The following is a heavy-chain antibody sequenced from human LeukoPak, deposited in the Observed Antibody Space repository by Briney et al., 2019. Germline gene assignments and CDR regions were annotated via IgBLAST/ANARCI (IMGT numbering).Heavy chain of an antibody. D-gene: IGHD2-2*01. V-gene: IGHV1-69*13. CDR2: IIPIFGTA. CDR3: ARVSCSSTSCRNYYYYGMDV. CDR1: GGTFSSYA. J-gene: IGHJ6*02. Sequence: SVKVSCKASGGTFSSYAISWVRQAPGQGLEWMGGIIPIFGTANYAQKFQGRVTITADESTSTAYMELSSLRSEDTAVYYCARVSCSSTSCRNYYYYGMDVWGQGTTVTVSS.